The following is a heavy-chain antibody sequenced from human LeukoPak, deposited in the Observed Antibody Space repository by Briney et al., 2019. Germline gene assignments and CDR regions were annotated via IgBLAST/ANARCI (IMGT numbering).Heavy chain of an antibody. CDR1: GFTFSSYE. J-gene: IGHJ4*02. V-gene: IGHV3-49*04. CDR2: IRSKAYGGTT. CDR3: TRDCGDYVC. Sequence: PGGSLRLSCAASGFTFSSYEMSWVRQAPGKGLEWVGFIRSKAYGGTTEYAASVKGRFTISRDDSKSIAYLQMNSLKTEDTAVYYCTRDCGDYVCWGQGTLVTVSS. D-gene: IGHD4-17*01.